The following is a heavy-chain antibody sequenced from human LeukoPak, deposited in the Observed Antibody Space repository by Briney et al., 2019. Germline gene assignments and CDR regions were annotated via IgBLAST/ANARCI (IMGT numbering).Heavy chain of an antibody. CDR2: ISSSSSYI. D-gene: IGHD2-15*01. Sequence: GGSLRLSCAASGFTFSSYAMNWVRQAPGKGLEWVSSISSSSSYIYYADSVKGRFTISRDDAKNSLYLQMNSLRAEDTAVYYCARVGSDAFDIWGQGTMVTVSS. V-gene: IGHV3-21*01. CDR1: GFTFSSYA. J-gene: IGHJ3*02. CDR3: ARVGSDAFDI.